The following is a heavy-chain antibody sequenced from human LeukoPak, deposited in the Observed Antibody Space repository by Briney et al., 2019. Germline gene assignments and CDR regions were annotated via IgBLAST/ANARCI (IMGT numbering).Heavy chain of an antibody. CDR2: TFYSGNA. CDR3: AKGGPEACAGLSWFDP. V-gene: IGHV4-59*01. Sequence: PSETLSLNCTVSGGSISNYYWYWMRQPPGKGLEWIGHTFYSGNANYNPSLKSRVTISVDTSKNQFSLNLSSVTAADTAVYYCAKGGPEACAGLSWFDPWGQGTLVTVSS. D-gene: IGHD1-14*01. J-gene: IGHJ5*02. CDR1: GGSISNYY.